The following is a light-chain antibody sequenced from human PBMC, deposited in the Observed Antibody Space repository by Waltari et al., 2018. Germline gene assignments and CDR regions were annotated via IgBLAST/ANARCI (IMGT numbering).Light chain of an antibody. CDR2: KAS. CDR1: QSISTW. V-gene: IGKV1-5*03. Sequence: DIHMTQSPAALSASVGDRVTITCRASQSISTWLAWYQQKPGKAPKLLIYKASSVQSGVPARFSGSGSETEFTLTITSLHPDDFATYYCQHYNSYPWTFGQGTKVEIK. CDR3: QHYNSYPWT. J-gene: IGKJ1*01.